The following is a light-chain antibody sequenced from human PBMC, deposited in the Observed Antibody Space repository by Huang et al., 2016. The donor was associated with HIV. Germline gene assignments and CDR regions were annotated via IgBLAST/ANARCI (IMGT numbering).Light chain of an antibody. Sequence: DIVLTQSPGTLSLSPVDGATLSCRASQTVSYSLAWYQQKHGQPPRLLIYDASNRAPGIPARFSGSGSGTDFTLPISGLEPEDFAVYYCQQRTGSITFGQGTRLEIK. CDR2: DAS. V-gene: IGKV3-11*01. CDR3: QQRTGSIT. J-gene: IGKJ5*01. CDR1: QTVSYS.